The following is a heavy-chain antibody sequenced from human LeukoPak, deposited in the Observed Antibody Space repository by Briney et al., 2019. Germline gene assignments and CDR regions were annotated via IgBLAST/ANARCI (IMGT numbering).Heavy chain of an antibody. CDR2: IRSDGSNR. V-gene: IGHV3-30*02. CDR3: AKVRRTSGRYFRLKKGCDY. Sequence: GGSLRLSCAASGFTFSSYGMHWVRQAPGKGLEWVAFIRSDGSNRYYADSVKGRFTISRDNSKNTLYLQMDSLRVEDTAVYYCAKVRRTSGRYFRLKKGCDYWGQGILVTVSS. D-gene: IGHD3-10*01. J-gene: IGHJ4*02. CDR1: GFTFSSYG.